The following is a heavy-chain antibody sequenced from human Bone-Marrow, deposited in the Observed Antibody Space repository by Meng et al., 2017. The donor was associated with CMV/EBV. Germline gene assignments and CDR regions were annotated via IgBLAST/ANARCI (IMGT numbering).Heavy chain of an antibody. J-gene: IGHJ6*02. V-gene: IGHV3-23*03. Sequence: GESLKISCAASGFTFSSYAMSWVRQAPGKGLEWVSVIYSGGSSTYYADSVKVRFTISRDNSKNTLYLQMNSLRAEDTAVYYCAKEGGYCSSTSCYYYYGMDVWGQGTTVTVSS. CDR2: IYSGGSST. CDR1: GFTFSSYA. D-gene: IGHD2-2*01. CDR3: AKEGGYCSSTSCYYYYGMDV.